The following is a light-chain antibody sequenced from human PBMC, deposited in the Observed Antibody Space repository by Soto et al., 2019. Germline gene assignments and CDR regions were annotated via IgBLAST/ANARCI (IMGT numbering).Light chain of an antibody. J-gene: IGKJ3*01. V-gene: IGKV3-15*01. Sequence: EIVLTQSPATLSVSPGEVATLSCRASQSISSNLAWYQQRPGQPPRLLIYGASTRATGIPARFSGSGSGTEFTLTISSLQSEDFAVSFCQQYNYWPLFTFGPGTKVDIK. CDR3: QQYNYWPLFT. CDR1: QSISSN. CDR2: GAS.